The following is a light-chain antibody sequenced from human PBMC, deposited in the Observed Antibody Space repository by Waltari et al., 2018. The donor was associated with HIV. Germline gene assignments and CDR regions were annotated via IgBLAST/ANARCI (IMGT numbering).Light chain of an antibody. CDR2: AAS. V-gene: IGKV1-39*01. Sequence: DIQMTQSPSSLSASVGDRVTITCRASQSISSYLNWYQQKPGKAPKLVIYAASSLQSGVPSRFSGSGSGTDFTLTISSLQPEDFATYYCQQSCSILPTFGQGTKVEIK. CDR1: QSISSY. CDR3: QQSCSILPT. J-gene: IGKJ1*01.